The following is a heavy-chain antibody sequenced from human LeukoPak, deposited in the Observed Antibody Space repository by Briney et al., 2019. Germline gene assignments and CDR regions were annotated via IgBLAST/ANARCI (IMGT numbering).Heavy chain of an antibody. J-gene: IGHJ4*02. Sequence: SETLSLTCTVSGGSTSSSDYRWVGIRQPPGMGLEWIGDIYHSGVTYYSPSLKSRITISLDKSKNQFSLMVTSVTAADTALYYCARRRAASSLVDYWGQGTLVTVSS. CDR2: IYHSGVT. CDR1: GGSTSSSDYR. D-gene: IGHD3-16*01. V-gene: IGHV4-39*01. CDR3: ARRRAASSLVDY.